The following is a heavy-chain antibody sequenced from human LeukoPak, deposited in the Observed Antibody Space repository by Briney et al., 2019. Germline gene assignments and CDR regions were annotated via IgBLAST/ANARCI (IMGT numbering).Heavy chain of an antibody. J-gene: IGHJ6*02. V-gene: IGHV4-34*01. D-gene: IGHD2-2*01. CDR3: ARDVPAAPFDSYGMDV. CDR1: GGSFSGYY. Sequence: PSETLSLTCAVYGGSFSGYYWSWIRQPPGKGLEWIGEINHSGSTNYNPSLKSRVTISVDTSKNQFSLKLSSVTAADTAVYYCARDVPAAPFDSYGMDVWGQGTTVTVSS. CDR2: INHSGST.